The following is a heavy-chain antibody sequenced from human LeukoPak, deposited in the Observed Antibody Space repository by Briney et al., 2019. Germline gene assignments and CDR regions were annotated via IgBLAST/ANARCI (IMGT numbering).Heavy chain of an antibody. D-gene: IGHD4-17*01. CDR2: IYYRGST. CDR3: ARGGDYGDLRYFDY. J-gene: IGHJ4*02. Sequence: SETLSLTCTVSGGSINNYYWSWIRQPPGKGLERIGYIYYRGSTNYNPSLKSRVTFSVDTSKNQFSLKLNSVTAADTAVYYCARGGDYGDLRYFDYWGQGTLVTVSS. V-gene: IGHV4-59*01. CDR1: GGSINNYY.